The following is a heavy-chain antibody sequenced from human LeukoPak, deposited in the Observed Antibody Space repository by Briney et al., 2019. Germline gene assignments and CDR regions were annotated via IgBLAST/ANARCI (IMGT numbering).Heavy chain of an antibody. J-gene: IGHJ3*02. D-gene: IGHD3-9*01. V-gene: IGHV3-33*01. CDR1: GFIFTNYG. Sequence: QSGRSLSPSHAPSGFIFTNYGTQWVRQAARKGREWVAMVWYVVSSEYYADSVKGRFTISRYNSKNTLSLQMNSLRVEDTAVYYCVRTGEYFGVSGSPGGYDAFDIWGQGTMVSVSS. CDR2: VWYVVSSE. CDR3: VRTGEYFGVSGSPGGYDAFDI.